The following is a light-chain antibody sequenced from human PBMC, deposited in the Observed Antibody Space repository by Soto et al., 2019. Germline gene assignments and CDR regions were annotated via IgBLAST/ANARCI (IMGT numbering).Light chain of an antibody. V-gene: IGKV3-20*01. Sequence: EIVLTQSPGTLSLSPGERATLSCRASQSSSSSLLAWYQQKPGQAPRLLIYGASTRATGIPERFSGSGSGTDFTLTISRLEPEDFVVDYCQYYGRSALTFGGGTKVEIK. CDR1: QSSSSSL. J-gene: IGKJ4*01. CDR3: QYYGRSALT. CDR2: GAS.